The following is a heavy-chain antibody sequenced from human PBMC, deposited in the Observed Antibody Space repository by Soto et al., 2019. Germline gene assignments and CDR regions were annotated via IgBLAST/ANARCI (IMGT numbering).Heavy chain of an antibody. CDR2: VYSGGGT. D-gene: IGHD3-10*01. CDR3: ARESAGSGKNNWFDP. J-gene: IGHJ5*02. CDR1: GGSLRGYS. V-gene: IGHV4-59*01. Sequence: PSETLSLTCTVSGGSLRGYSWSWIRQSPGKGLEWIGYVYSGGGTNYSPSFMGRVTISVDTSKNQFSLKLSSVTTADTAVYYCARESAGSGKNNWFDPWGQGTLVTVSS.